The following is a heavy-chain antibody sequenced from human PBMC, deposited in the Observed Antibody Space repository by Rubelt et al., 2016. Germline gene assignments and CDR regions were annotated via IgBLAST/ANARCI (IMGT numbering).Heavy chain of an antibody. J-gene: IGHJ4*02. Sequence: QLQLQESGPGLVKPSETLSLTCTVSGGSISSSSYYWGWIRQPPGTGLEWIGYIYYSGSTNYNPSLKSRVTIAVDTSKNQISLKLRSVTAADTAIYYCARSSGYDYVYDYWGQGTLVTVSS. D-gene: IGHD5-12*01. CDR1: GGSISSSSYY. CDR3: ARSSGYDYVYDY. CDR2: IYYSGST. V-gene: IGHV4-61*05.